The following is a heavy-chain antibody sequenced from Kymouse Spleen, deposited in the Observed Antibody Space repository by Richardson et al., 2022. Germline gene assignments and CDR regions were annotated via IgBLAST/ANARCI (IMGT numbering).Heavy chain of an antibody. CDR2: IWYDGSNK. J-gene: IGHJ6*02. CDR3: ARDPITMVRGVNYYYYGMDV. CDR1: GFTFSSYG. Sequence: QVQLVESGGGVVQPGRSLRLSCAASGFTFSSYGMHWVRQAPGKGLEWVAVIWYDGSNKYYADSVKGRFTISRDNSKNTLYLQMNSLRAEDTAVYYCARDPITMVRGVNYYYYGMDVWGQGTTVTVSS. V-gene: IGHV3-33*01. D-gene: IGHD3-10*01.